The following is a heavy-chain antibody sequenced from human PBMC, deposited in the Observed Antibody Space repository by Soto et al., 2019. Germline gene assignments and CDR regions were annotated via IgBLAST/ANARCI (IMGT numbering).Heavy chain of an antibody. Sequence: SETLSLTCTVSGGSISSGGYYWSWIRQHPGKGLEWIGYIYYSGSTYYNPSLKSRVTISVDTSKNQFSLKLSSVTAADTAVYYCARDHGDYVWGSYRTTTNFDYWGQGTLVTVSS. J-gene: IGHJ4*02. D-gene: IGHD3-16*02. V-gene: IGHV4-31*03. CDR1: GGSISSGGYY. CDR2: IYYSGST. CDR3: ARDHGDYVWGSYRTTTNFDY.